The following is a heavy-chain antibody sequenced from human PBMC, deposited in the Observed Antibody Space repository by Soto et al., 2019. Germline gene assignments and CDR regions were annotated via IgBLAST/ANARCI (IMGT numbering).Heavy chain of an antibody. CDR1: GGSISNFY. Sequence: QVHLRESGPGLVKPSETLSLSCTVSGGSISNFYWSWIRQPPGKGLEWIGYISYGGNTNYNPSLKSRVSISVDTSKNQLSLNLTSVTAADTAVYYCARAPMVLCRSYFDSWGQGTPVTVSS. CDR2: ISYGGNT. J-gene: IGHJ4*02. D-gene: IGHD2-8*01. CDR3: ARAPMVLCRSYFDS. V-gene: IGHV4-59*01.